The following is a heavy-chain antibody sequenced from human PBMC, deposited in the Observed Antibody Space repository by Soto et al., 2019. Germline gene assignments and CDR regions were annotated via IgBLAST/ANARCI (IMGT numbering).Heavy chain of an antibody. D-gene: IGHD4-17*01. CDR2: MYYSGST. CDR1: GGSIISGHYY. CDR3: ARWTTVVTSYYFDY. Sequence: PSATLSLTCTISGGSIISGHYYWRWIRQPPGKGLEWIGYMYYSGSTYYNPSLKSRVTISVDTSKNQFSLKLSSVTAADTAVYYCARWTTVVTSYYFDYWGQGTLVTVS. J-gene: IGHJ4*02. V-gene: IGHV4-30-4*01.